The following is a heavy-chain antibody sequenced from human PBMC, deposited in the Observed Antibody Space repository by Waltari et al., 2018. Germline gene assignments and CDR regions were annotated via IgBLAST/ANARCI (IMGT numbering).Heavy chain of an antibody. V-gene: IGHV1-3*01. CDR3: ARGDSLSYYYDSKYGMDV. J-gene: IGHJ6*02. Sequence: QVQLVQSGAEVKKPGASVKVSCKASGYTFTSYAMHWVRQAPGQRLEWMGWINAGNGNTKYSQKFQGRVTITRDTSASTAYMELSSLRSEDTAVYYCARGDSLSYYYDSKYGMDVWGQGTTVTVSS. CDR2: INAGNGNT. D-gene: IGHD3-22*01. CDR1: GYTFTSYA.